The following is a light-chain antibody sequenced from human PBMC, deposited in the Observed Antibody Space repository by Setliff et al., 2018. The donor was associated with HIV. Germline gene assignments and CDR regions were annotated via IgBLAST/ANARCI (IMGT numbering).Light chain of an antibody. CDR1: SSDVGDYDY. CDR3: CSFANTYTSFYV. J-gene: IGLJ1*01. V-gene: IGLV2-11*01. CDR2: DVS. Sequence: QSALTQPRSVSGSPGQSVTISCTGISSDVGDYDYVSWYQQHPGKAPRLMIYDVSKRPSGVPGRFSGSRSGNTASLTISGLQAEDEADYYCCSFANTYTSFYVFGTGTKVTVL.